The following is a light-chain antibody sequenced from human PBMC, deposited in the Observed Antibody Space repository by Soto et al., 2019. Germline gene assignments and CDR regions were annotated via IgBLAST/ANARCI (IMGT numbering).Light chain of an antibody. CDR3: QQLNSYPL. V-gene: IGKV1-9*01. CDR2: AAS. Sequence: EIQLTQSPSCLCASVGDRVTITCRASQGISSYLAWYQQKPGKAPKLLIYAASTLQSGVPSMFIGSGSGTEFTLTISSLQPEYFATYYCQQLNSYPLFGQGTRLEI. CDR1: QGISSY. J-gene: IGKJ5*01.